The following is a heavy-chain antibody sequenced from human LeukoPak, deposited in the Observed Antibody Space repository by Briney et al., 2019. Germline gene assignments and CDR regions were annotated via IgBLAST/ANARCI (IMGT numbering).Heavy chain of an antibody. Sequence: SETLSLTCAVYGGSFSGYYWSWIRQPPGKGLEWIGEINHSGSTNYNPSLKSRVTISVDTSKNQFSLKLSSVTAADTAVYYCARVGPYGAYYYYYYMDAWGKGTTVTVSS. CDR2: INHSGST. CDR3: ARVGPYGAYYYYYYMDA. V-gene: IGHV4-34*01. D-gene: IGHD4-17*01. J-gene: IGHJ6*03. CDR1: GGSFSGYY.